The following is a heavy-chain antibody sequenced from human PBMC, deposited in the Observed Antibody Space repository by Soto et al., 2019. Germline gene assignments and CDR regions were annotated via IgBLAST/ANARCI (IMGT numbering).Heavy chain of an antibody. V-gene: IGHV1-3*01. CDR2: INAGDGNT. CDR1: GYTFTSFA. CDR3: ARDYEGCSSSSRNRWLDP. J-gene: IGHJ5*02. Sequence: GASVKVSCKASGYTFTSFAMHWVRQAPGQRLEWMGWINAGDGNTKYSQEFQGRVTITRDTSASTAYMELSSLRSEDTAVYYCARDYEGCSSSSRNRWLDPWGQGTLVTVSS. D-gene: IGHD2-2*01.